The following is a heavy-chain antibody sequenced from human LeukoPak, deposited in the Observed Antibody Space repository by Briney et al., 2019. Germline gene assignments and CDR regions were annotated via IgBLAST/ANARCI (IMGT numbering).Heavy chain of an antibody. J-gene: IGHJ3*02. CDR3: ARTYYSDSSGYYSYAFDI. CDR2: INPNSGGT. V-gene: IGHV1-2*02. CDR1: GYTFTGYY. D-gene: IGHD3-22*01. Sequence: ASVKVSCKASGYTFTGYYMHWVRQAPGQGLEWMGWINPNSGGTNYAQKFQGRVTMTRDTSISTAYMGLSRLRSDDTAVYYCARTYYSDSSGYYSYAFDIWGQGTMVTVSS.